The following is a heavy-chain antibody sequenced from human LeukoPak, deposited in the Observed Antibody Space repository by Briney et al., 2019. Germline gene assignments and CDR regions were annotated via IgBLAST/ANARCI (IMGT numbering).Heavy chain of an antibody. V-gene: IGHV3-11*01. D-gene: IGHD2-2*02. CDR1: GFTFSDYY. CDR3: AREATVVPAAIQHDAFDI. J-gene: IGHJ3*02. CDR2: ISSSGSTI. Sequence: GGSLRLSCAASGFTFSDYYMSWIRQAPGKGLEWVSYISSSGSTIYYADSVKGRFTISRDNAKNSLYLQMNSLRAEDTAVYSCAREATVVPAAIQHDAFDIWGKGKMVTVSS.